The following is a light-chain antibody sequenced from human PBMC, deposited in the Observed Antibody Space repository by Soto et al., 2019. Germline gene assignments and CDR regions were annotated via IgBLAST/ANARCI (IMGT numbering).Light chain of an antibody. V-gene: IGKV1-39*01. J-gene: IGKJ3*01. CDR1: QSISRY. Sequence: DIQMTQSPSALSASVGDRVTITCRASQSISRYLNWYQQKPGKAPEPLIYAASSLQSGVPSRFSGSGSGTDFTLTISNLQTEDFATYFCQQTYSTLFTFGPGTKVEIK. CDR3: QQTYSTLFT. CDR2: AAS.